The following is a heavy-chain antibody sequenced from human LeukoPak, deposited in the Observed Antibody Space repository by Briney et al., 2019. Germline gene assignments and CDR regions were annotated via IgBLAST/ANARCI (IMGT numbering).Heavy chain of an antibody. J-gene: IGHJ4*02. D-gene: IGHD2-2*01. CDR3: VRGLATAQGAAAMPL. Sequence: KASETLSLTCTVSGGSISSGSCYWTWIRQHPGKGLEWIGYIYSSGSAYYNPSLKSRVTISIDTSKNQFSLMLRSVSAADTAVYYCVRGLATAQGAAAMPLWGQGTPVTVSS. CDR1: GGSISSGSCY. CDR2: IYSSGSA. V-gene: IGHV4-31*03.